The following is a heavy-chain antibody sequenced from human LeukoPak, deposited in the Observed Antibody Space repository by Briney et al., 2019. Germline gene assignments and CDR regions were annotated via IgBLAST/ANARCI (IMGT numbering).Heavy chain of an antibody. J-gene: IGHJ4*02. Sequence: ASVKVSCKASGYTFTSYGISWVRQAPGQGLEWMGWISAYNGNTNYAQKLQGRVTMTTDTSTSTAYMELRSLRSDDTAVYYCARDPRTGYSSSWFEFDYWGQGTLVTVSS. CDR3: ARDPRTGYSSSWFEFDY. D-gene: IGHD6-13*01. V-gene: IGHV1-18*01. CDR1: GYTFTSYG. CDR2: ISAYNGNT.